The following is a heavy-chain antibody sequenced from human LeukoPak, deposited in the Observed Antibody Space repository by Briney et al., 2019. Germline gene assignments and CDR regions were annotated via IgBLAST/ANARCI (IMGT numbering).Heavy chain of an antibody. D-gene: IGHD6-19*01. CDR3: ARDYEQWRYFDN. Sequence: GGSLRLSCAASGFTFSSYWMHWVRQAPGKGLVWVSRINSVGTSPTYADSVKGRFTISRDNAKNTLYLQMNSLRAEDTAVYYCARDYEQWRYFDNWGQGTLVTVSS. V-gene: IGHV3-74*01. J-gene: IGHJ4*02. CDR1: GFTFSSYW. CDR2: INSVGTSP.